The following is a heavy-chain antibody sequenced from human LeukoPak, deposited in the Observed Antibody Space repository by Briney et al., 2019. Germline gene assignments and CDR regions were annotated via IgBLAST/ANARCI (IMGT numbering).Heavy chain of an antibody. CDR2: INPNSGGT. D-gene: IGHD3-16*02. J-gene: IGHJ4*02. Sequence: ASVKVSCKASGYTFTAHDIHWVRQAPGQGLEWMGWINPNSGGTNYAQNFQGRVTMTRDTSVSAAYMELSKLRSDDTAVYYCARGGGRYHFEYWGQGTLVTVPS. V-gene: IGHV1-2*02. CDR1: GYTFTAHD. CDR3: ARGGGRYHFEY.